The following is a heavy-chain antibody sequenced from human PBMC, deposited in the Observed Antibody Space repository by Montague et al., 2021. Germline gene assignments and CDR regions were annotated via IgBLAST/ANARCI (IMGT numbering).Heavy chain of an antibody. CDR2: IFHSGSA. CDR3: ARHGDDEWQQMAF. J-gene: IGHJ4*02. CDR1: GDFISSFTW. D-gene: IGHD6-13*01. Sequence: SETLSLTCAVSGDFISSFTWWCWVRQPPGKGLEWIGEIFHSGSANYNPSLRSRITISVDKSKNEFSLHLDSVTPAGTAVYYCARHGDDEWQQMAFWGQGTLVVVSS. V-gene: IGHV4-4*02.